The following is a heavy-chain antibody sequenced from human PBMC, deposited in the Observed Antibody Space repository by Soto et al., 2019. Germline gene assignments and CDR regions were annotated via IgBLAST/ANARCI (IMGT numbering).Heavy chain of an antibody. CDR3: ARVPDV. Sequence: WTWIRQPPGKGLEWIGYIYHSGSTYYNPSLKSRVTISVDRSKNQFSLKLSSMTAADTAVYYCARVPDVWGQGTTVTVSS. J-gene: IGHJ6*02. V-gene: IGHV4-30-2*01. CDR2: IYHSGST.